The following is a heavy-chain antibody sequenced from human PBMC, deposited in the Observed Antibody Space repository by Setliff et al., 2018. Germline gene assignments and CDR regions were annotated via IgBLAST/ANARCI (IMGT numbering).Heavy chain of an antibody. J-gene: IGHJ4*02. CDR2: MNPNSGNT. CDR1: GYTFTSND. Sequence: ASVKVSCKASGYTFTSNDINWVRQATGQGLERMGWMNPNSGNTGYAQKFQGRVTMTRNTSISTVYMELNSLRSEDTAVYYCARGRYCTTLSCPYYFDYWGQGTLVTVSS. CDR3: ARGRYCTTLSCPYYFDY. D-gene: IGHD2-8*01. V-gene: IGHV1-8*02.